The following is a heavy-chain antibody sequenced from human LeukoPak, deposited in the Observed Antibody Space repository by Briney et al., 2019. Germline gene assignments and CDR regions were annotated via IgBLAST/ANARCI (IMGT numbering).Heavy chain of an antibody. CDR1: GFNFGDYA. Sequence: PGGSLRLSSTASGFNFGDYAMSWVRQAPGKGLEWVSFIRSKTYGGTTEYAASVQGRITISRDDSKRIVYLQMNRLKTEDTALYYCVRDSDSVVVTAPFDYWGRGTLVTVSS. CDR3: VRDSDSVVVTAPFDY. V-gene: IGHV3-49*04. J-gene: IGHJ4*02. CDR2: IRSKTYGGTT. D-gene: IGHD2-15*01.